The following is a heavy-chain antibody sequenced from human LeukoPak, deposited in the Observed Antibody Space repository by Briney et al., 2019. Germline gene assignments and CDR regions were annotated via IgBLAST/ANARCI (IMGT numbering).Heavy chain of an antibody. Sequence: ASVKASCKASGYTFTSYGISWVRQAPGQGLEWMGWISAYNGNTNYAQKLQGRVTMTTDTSTSTAYMELRSLRSDDTAVYYCAILDVLRYFDWLLPSYYYGMDVRGQGTTVTVSS. J-gene: IGHJ6*02. CDR1: GYTFTSYG. CDR3: AILDVLRYFDWLLPSYYYGMDV. V-gene: IGHV1-18*01. D-gene: IGHD3-9*01. CDR2: ISAYNGNT.